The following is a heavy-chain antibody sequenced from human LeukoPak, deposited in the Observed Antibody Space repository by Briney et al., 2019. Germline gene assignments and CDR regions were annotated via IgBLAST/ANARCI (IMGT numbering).Heavy chain of an antibody. Sequence: TGGSLRLSCAASGFTFSSYGMHWVRQAPGKGLEWVAFIRYDGSNKYYADSVKGRFTISRDNSKNTLYLQMNSLRAEDTAVYYCAKVSVPAASMWWFDPWGQGTLVTVSS. CDR3: AKVSVPAASMWWFDP. V-gene: IGHV3-30*02. J-gene: IGHJ5*02. CDR2: IRYDGSNK. CDR1: GFTFSSYG. D-gene: IGHD2-2*01.